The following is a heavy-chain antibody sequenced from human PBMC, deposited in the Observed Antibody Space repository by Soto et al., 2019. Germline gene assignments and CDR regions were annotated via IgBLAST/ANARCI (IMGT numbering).Heavy chain of an antibody. CDR3: ATNGGYYDTSGPKYFQH. V-gene: IGHV4-31*03. CDR1: GGSISSGGYY. Sequence: QVQLQESGPGLVKPSQTLSLTCTVSGGSISSGGYYWNWIRQHPGKGLECIGYIYYSGSTYYNPSLKSRLSISVDTSTNQFSLKLSSMTAADTAVYYCATNGGYYDTSGPKYFQHWGQGTLVTVSS. CDR2: IYYSGST. D-gene: IGHD3-22*01. J-gene: IGHJ1*01.